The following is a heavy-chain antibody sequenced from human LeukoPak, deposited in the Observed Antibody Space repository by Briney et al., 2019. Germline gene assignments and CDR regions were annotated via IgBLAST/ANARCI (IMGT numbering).Heavy chain of an antibody. CDR2: INHSGST. J-gene: IGHJ4*02. Sequence: KPSETLSLTCAVYGGSFSGYYWSWIRQPPGKGLEWIGEINHSGSTNYNPSLKSRVTISVDTSKNQFSLKLSSVTAADTAVYYCARLVATDPGYWGQGTLVTVSS. D-gene: IGHD5-12*01. V-gene: IGHV4-34*01. CDR3: ARLVATDPGY. CDR1: GGSFSGYY.